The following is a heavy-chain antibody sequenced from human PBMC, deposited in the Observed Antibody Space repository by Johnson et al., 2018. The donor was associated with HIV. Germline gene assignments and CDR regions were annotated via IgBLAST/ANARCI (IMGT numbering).Heavy chain of an antibody. J-gene: IGHJ3*01. V-gene: IGHV3-20*04. Sequence: VQLVESWGGLVKPGGSLRLSCAASGFTFDDYGMSWVRQAPGKGLEWVSGINWNGGCTGYADSVKGRFTISRDKSKNTLYLQMNSLRAEDTAVYYCARESTNSGRYSGAFDVWGQGTMVIVSS. D-gene: IGHD1-26*01. CDR1: GFTFDDYG. CDR2: INWNGGCT. CDR3: ARESTNSGRYSGAFDV.